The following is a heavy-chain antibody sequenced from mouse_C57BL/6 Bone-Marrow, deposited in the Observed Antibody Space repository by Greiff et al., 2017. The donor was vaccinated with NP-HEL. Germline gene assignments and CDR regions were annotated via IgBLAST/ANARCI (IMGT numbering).Heavy chain of an antibody. CDR1: GYTFTSYW. Sequence: QVQLQQSGAELVKPGASVKMSCKASGYTFTSYWITWVKQRPGQGLEWIGDIYPGSGSTNYNEKFKSKATLTVDTSSSTAYMQLSSLTSEDSAVYYCARRGLIYYYGSSNWYFDVWGTGTTVTVSS. CDR2: IYPGSGST. D-gene: IGHD1-1*01. CDR3: ARRGLIYYYGSSNWYFDV. V-gene: IGHV1-55*01. J-gene: IGHJ1*03.